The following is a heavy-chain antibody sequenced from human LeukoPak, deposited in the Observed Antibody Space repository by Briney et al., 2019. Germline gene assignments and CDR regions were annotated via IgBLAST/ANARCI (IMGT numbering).Heavy chain of an antibody. Sequence: GGSLRLSCAASGFTFSSYWMHWVRQAPGKGLVWVSRINSDGSSTSYADSVKGRFTISRDNSKNTLYLQMNSLRAEGTAVYYCAKGSITMIVVAVWGQGTLVTVSS. D-gene: IGHD3-22*01. J-gene: IGHJ4*02. CDR2: INSDGSST. CDR3: AKGSITMIVVAV. V-gene: IGHV3-74*01. CDR1: GFTFSSYW.